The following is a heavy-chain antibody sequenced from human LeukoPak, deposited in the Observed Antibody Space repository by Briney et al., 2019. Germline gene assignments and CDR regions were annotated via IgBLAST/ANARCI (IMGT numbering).Heavy chain of an antibody. D-gene: IGHD3-3*01. V-gene: IGHV1-46*01. J-gene: IGHJ3*02. CDR3: AREKARGVLEWLLRGGEGRAFDI. CDR2: INPSGGST. CDR1: GYTFTSYY. Sequence: ASVMVSCKASGYTFTSYYMHWVRQAPGQGLEWMGIINPSGGSTSYAQKFQGRVTMTRDTSTSTVYMELSSLRSEDTAVYYCAREKARGVLEWLLRGGEGRAFDIWGQGTMVTVSS.